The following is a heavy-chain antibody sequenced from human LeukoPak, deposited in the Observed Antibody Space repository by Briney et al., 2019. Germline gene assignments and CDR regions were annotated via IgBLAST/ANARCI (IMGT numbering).Heavy chain of an antibody. Sequence: GGSLRLSCAASGFTFSSYWMTWVRRAPGKGLEWVANIKQDGSEAYYVDSVKGRFTVSRDNAKNSLYLQLNSLGAEDTAVYYCATRYCTIPACRASSYHCMDNWGKGTTVTVSS. J-gene: IGHJ6*03. CDR2: IKQDGSEA. CDR1: GFTFSSYW. D-gene: IGHD2-8*01. V-gene: IGHV3-7*01. CDR3: ATRYCTIPACRASSYHCMDN.